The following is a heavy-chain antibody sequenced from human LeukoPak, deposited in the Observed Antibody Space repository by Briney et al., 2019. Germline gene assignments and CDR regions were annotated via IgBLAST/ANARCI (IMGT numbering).Heavy chain of an antibody. D-gene: IGHD6-13*01. J-gene: IGHJ4*02. Sequence: GASLRLSCAASGFTFNDYYMSWIRQAPGKGLEWVSFISSSGGHTNYADSVKGRFTISRDNAQTSLYLQMNSLRAEDTAVYYCARNPGPGTLDNWGQGTLVTVSS. CDR1: GFTFNDYY. CDR2: ISSSGGHT. CDR3: ARNPGPGTLDN. V-gene: IGHV3-11*06.